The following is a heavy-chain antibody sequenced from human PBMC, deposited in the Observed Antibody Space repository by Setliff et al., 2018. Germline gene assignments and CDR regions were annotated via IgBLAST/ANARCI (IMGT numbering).Heavy chain of an antibody. J-gene: IGHJ4*02. CDR1: GFTFSSYG. CDR3: DY. Sequence: PGGSLRLSCAASGFTFSSYGMHWVRQAPGKGLEWVGFIRSKAYGGTTEYAASVKGRFTISRDDSKSIAYLQMNSLKTEDTAVYYFDYWGQGTLVTVSS. V-gene: IGHV3-49*04. CDR2: IRSKAYGGTT.